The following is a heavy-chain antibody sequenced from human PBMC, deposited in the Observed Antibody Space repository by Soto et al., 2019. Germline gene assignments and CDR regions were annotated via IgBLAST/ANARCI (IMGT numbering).Heavy chain of an antibody. CDR1: GFTFSSYG. CDR3: AKGVTMVRGVILDWFDP. Sequence: GGSLRLSCAASGFTFSSYGMHWVRQAPGKGLEWVAVISYDGSNKYYADSVKGRFTISRDNSKNTLYLQMNSLRAEDTAVYYCAKGVTMVRGVILDWFDPWGQGTLVTVPS. J-gene: IGHJ5*02. CDR2: ISYDGSNK. D-gene: IGHD3-10*01. V-gene: IGHV3-30*18.